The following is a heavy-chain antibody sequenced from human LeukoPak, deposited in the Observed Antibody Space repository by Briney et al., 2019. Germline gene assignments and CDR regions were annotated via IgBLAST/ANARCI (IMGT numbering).Heavy chain of an antibody. J-gene: IGHJ4*02. V-gene: IGHV3-33*08. CDR3: ARVDSAWALHF. D-gene: IGHD6-19*01. CDR2: IWYDGSKK. Sequence: GGSLRLSCAASGFTFSSYAMHWVRQAPGKGLEWVAIIWYDGSKKYYADSVKGRFTISRDNSKNTLYLEMNSLRAEDTAVYYCARVDSAWALHFWGQGTLVTVSS. CDR1: GFTFSSYA.